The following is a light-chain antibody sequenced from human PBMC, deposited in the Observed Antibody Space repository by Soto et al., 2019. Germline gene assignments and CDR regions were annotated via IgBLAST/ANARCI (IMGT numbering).Light chain of an antibody. Sequence: EIVLTQSPGTLSLSPGESATLSCRASQGIGRYLAWFQQKPGQPPRLLIYDASTRATGIPGRFSGSGSGTDFTLTISSLEPEDFAVYYCHRRSNWPLTFGPGTKVEI. CDR2: DAS. CDR3: HRRSNWPLT. J-gene: IGKJ3*01. V-gene: IGKV3-11*01. CDR1: QGIGRY.